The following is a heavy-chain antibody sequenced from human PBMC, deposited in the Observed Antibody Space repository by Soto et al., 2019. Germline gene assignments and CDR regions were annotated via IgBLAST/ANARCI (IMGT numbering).Heavy chain of an antibody. V-gene: IGHV1-58*02. J-gene: IGHJ4*02. CDR2: IVVGSGNT. CDR1: GFTFTSSA. Sequence: QMQLVQSGTEVKKPGTSVKVSCKASGFTFTSSAMQWVRQARGQRLEWIGWIVVGSGNTNYAQKYQERVTITRYMSTSTAYMKLSSLRAEDTAVYYCAVMLRRGGDYWGQGTLVTVSS. D-gene: IGHD2-8*01. CDR3: AVMLRRGGDY.